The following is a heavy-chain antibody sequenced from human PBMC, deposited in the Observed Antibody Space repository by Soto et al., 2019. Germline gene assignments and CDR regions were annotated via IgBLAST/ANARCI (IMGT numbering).Heavy chain of an antibody. CDR2: MYSGGST. V-gene: IGHV3-53*01. CDR1: GFSVSSHH. J-gene: IGHJ4*02. D-gene: IGHD1-1*01. Sequence: VQLVESGGGLIQPGGSLRLSCAASGFSVSSHHMSWVRQAPGKGLEWVSVMYSGGSTYYADPVKGRCTISRDNSKNMLYLQMDNLRADDTAVYYCARDGRDGFPLDYWGQGTLVTVSS. CDR3: ARDGRDGFPLDY.